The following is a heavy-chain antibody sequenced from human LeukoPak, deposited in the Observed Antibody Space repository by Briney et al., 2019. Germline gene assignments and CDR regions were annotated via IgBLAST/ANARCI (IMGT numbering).Heavy chain of an antibody. CDR2: INPNSGGT. Sequence: ASVKVSCKASGYTFTGYYMHWVRQAPGQGLEWMGWINPNSGGTNYAQKFQGRVTMTRDTSISTAYMELSRLRSDDTAVYYCATVTTAAGRRNYFDYWGQGTLVTVSS. CDR3: ATVTTAAGRRNYFDY. V-gene: IGHV1-2*02. D-gene: IGHD6-13*01. J-gene: IGHJ4*02. CDR1: GYTFTGYY.